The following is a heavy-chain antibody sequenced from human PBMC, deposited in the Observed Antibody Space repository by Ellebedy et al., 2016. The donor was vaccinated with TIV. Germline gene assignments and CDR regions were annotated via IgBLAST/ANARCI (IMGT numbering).Heavy chain of an antibody. D-gene: IGHD5/OR15-5a*01. V-gene: IGHV1-18*01. CDR2: ISGYNGDT. CDR1: GGTFTNYA. CDR3: TRGFYEKFDP. Sequence: ASVKVSCKASGGTFTNYAVSWVRQAPGQGLEWMGWISGYNGDTNYAQKFQGRVTMTIDTSTSTVYMELRSLSFDDTAVYYCTRGFYEKFDPWGQGTLVTVS. J-gene: IGHJ5*02.